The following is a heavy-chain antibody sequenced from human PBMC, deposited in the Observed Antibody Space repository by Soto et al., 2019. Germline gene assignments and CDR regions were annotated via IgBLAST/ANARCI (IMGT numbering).Heavy chain of an antibody. J-gene: IGHJ6*02. D-gene: IGHD3-3*01. CDR2: IIPIFGTA. CDR1: GDTFSSYA. V-gene: IGHV1-69*13. Sequence: SVKVSCKASGDTFSSYAISWVRQAPGQGLEWMGGIIPIFGTANYAQKFQGRVTITADASTSTAYMELSSLRSEDTAVYYCASPSKYDFWRGSLEYYYYGMDVWGQGTMVTVSS. CDR3: ASPSKYDFWRGSLEYYYYGMDV.